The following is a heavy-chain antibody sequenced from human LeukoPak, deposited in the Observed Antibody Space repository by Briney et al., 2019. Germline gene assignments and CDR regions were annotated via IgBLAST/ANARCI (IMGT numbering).Heavy chain of an antibody. Sequence: GGSLRLSCAASGFTFSNAWMSWLRQAPGKGLEWVGRIKSKTDGGTTDYAAPVKGRFTISRDDSKNTLYLQMNSLKTEDTAVYYCTTVEDIVVVPAAMGAFDIWGQGTMVTVSS. CDR1: GFTFSNAW. D-gene: IGHD2-2*01. CDR3: TTVEDIVVVPAAMGAFDI. J-gene: IGHJ3*02. V-gene: IGHV3-15*01. CDR2: IKSKTDGGTT.